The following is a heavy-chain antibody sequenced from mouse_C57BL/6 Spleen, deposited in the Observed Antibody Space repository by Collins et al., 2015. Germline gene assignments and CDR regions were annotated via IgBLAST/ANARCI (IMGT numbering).Heavy chain of an antibody. CDR1: GYTFTDYN. D-gene: IGHD1-1*01. J-gene: IGHJ1*03. V-gene: IGHV1-22*01. CDR3: APYYYGSSYGARYFDV. CDR2: INPNNGGT. Sequence: EVQLQQSGPELVKPGASVKMSCKASGYTFTDYNMHWVKQSHGKSLEWIGYINPNNGGTSYNQKFKGKATLTVNKSSSTAYMELRSLTSEDSAVYHCAPYYYGSSYGARYFDVWGTGTTVTVSS.